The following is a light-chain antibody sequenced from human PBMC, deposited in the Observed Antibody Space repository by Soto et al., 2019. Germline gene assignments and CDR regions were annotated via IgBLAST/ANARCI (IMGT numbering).Light chain of an antibody. CDR3: QQYGSSSIT. J-gene: IGKJ5*01. CDR2: GAS. CDR1: QGVSSSY. V-gene: IGKV3-20*01. Sequence: NGLSQSPGTLSLSPGERATLSCRASQGVSSSYLAWYQRKPGQAPRLIIYGASSRATGIPDRFSGSGSGTDFTLTISRLEPEDFAVYCCQQYGSSSITFGQGTRLEIK.